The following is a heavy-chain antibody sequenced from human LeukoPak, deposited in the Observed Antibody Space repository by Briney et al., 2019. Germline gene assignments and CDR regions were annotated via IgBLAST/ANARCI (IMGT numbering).Heavy chain of an antibody. CDR2: IYSGGST. CDR3: ARHCSSTSCYYSTLDY. Sequence: TGGSLRLSCAASGFTVSSNYMSWVRQAPGKGLEWVSVIYSGGSTYYADSVKGRFTISRDNSKNTLYLQMNSLRAEDTAVYYCARHCSSTSCYYSTLDYWGQGTLVTVSS. D-gene: IGHD2-2*01. CDR1: GFTVSSNY. J-gene: IGHJ4*02. V-gene: IGHV3-66*02.